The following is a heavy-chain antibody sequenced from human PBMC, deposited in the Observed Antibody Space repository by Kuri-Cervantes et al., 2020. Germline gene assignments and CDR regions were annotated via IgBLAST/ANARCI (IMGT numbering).Heavy chain of an antibody. CDR3: ARRRGGLPLDY. CDR1: GGTFSRYA. J-gene: IGHJ4*02. D-gene: IGHD1-26*01. Sequence: SVKVSCKASGGTFSRYAISWVRQAPGQGLEWMGGIIPIFGTANLAQKFQGRVTITAAESTSTAYMELSRLRSDDTAVYYCARRRGGLPLDYWGQGTLVTVSS. V-gene: IGHV1-69*13. CDR2: IIPIFGTA.